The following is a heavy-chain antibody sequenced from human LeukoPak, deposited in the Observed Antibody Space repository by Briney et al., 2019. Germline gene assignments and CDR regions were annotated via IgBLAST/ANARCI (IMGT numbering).Heavy chain of an antibody. Sequence: PSETLSLTCSVSGGSFSTYYWTWIRQPPGKGLEYIGYVYYTGSTNYNPSLQSRVAIPIDTSKSQFSLKLRSVTAADTAVYFCARIDGDLLDSWGQGTLVAVSS. J-gene: IGHJ4*02. CDR2: VYYTGST. CDR1: GGSFSTYY. V-gene: IGHV4-59*08. CDR3: ARIDGDLLDS. D-gene: IGHD4-17*01.